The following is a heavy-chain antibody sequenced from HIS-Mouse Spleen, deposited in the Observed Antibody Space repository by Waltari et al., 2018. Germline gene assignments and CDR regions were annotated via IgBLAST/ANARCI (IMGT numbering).Heavy chain of an antibody. Sequence: QVQLQESGPGLVKPSQTLSLTCTVSGGSISSGGYYWSWIRQHPGKGLEWIGYIYYSRSNYYNPSLKSRVTISGDTSKNQFSLKLSSVTAADTAVYYCARAAARKGGLDYWGQGTLVTVSS. CDR3: ARAAARKGGLDY. D-gene: IGHD6-6*01. CDR2: IYYSRSN. CDR1: GGSISSGGYY. V-gene: IGHV4-31*03. J-gene: IGHJ4*02.